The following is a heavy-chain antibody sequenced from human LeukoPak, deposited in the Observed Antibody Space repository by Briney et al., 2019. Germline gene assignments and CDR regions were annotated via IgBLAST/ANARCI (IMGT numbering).Heavy chain of an antibody. Sequence: SQTLSLTCTVSGGSISSGSYYWSWIRQPAGKGLEWIGRIYTSGSTSYNPSLKSRVTISVDTSKNQFSLKLSSVTAADTAVYYCARAPPKLRYFDWLLYFDYWGQGTLVTVSS. D-gene: IGHD3-9*01. CDR2: IYTSGST. CDR3: ARAPPKLRYFDWLLYFDY. V-gene: IGHV4-61*02. CDR1: GGSISSGSYY. J-gene: IGHJ4*02.